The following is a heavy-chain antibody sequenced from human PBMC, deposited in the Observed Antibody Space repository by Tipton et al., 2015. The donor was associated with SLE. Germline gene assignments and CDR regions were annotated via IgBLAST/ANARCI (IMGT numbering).Heavy chain of an antibody. J-gene: IGHJ4*02. CDR3: ARDTADIAARPGYFDY. Sequence: GSLRLSCAASGFTFSSYEMNWVRQAPGKGLEWVSYISGSGSTIYYADSVKGRFTISRDNSKNTLYLQMNSLRAEDTAVYYCARDTADIAARPGYFDYWGQGTLVTVSS. D-gene: IGHD6-6*01. CDR1: GFTFSSYE. V-gene: IGHV3-48*03. CDR2: ISGSGSTI.